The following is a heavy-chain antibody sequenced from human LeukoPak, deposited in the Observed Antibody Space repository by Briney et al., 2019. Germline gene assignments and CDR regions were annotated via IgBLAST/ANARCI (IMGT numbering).Heavy chain of an antibody. Sequence: KPSETLSLTCAVSGGSISSSNWWSWVRQPPGKGLEWIGEIYHSGSTNYNPSLKSRVTISVDKSKNQFSLKLSSVTAADTAVYYCAAGNIVVVPAALESTNWFDPWGQGTLVTVSS. CDR3: AAGNIVVVPAALESTNWFDP. CDR1: GGSISSSNW. D-gene: IGHD2-2*01. V-gene: IGHV4-4*02. CDR2: IYHSGST. J-gene: IGHJ5*02.